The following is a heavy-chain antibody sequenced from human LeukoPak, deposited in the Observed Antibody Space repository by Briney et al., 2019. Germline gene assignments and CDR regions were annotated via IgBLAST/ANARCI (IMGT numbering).Heavy chain of an antibody. Sequence: GGSLKLSCAASGFTFSGSSIHWVRQASGKGLEWVGRIRSKANSYATAYAASVKGRFTVSRDDSKNTAYLQKNSLKTGDTAVYYCTSYGDLPFDYWGQGTLVTVSS. CDR2: IRSKANSYAT. CDR3: TSYGDLPFDY. V-gene: IGHV3-73*01. D-gene: IGHD4-17*01. J-gene: IGHJ4*02. CDR1: GFTFSGSS.